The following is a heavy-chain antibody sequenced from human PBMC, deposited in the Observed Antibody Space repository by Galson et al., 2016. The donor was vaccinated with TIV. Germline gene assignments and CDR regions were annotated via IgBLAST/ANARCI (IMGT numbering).Heavy chain of an antibody. J-gene: IGHJ5*02. Sequence: SVKVSCKVSGGSFSTYAINWVRQAPGQGPEWMGRIIPILGPTKYAQRFQGRVSITADKSTNTAYMDLSSLRSDDTAVYYCARATNYYDNWFDPWGQGTLVTVSS. V-gene: IGHV1-69*06. CDR1: GGSFSTYA. CDR3: ARATNYYDNWFDP. CDR2: IIPILGPT. D-gene: IGHD3-10*01.